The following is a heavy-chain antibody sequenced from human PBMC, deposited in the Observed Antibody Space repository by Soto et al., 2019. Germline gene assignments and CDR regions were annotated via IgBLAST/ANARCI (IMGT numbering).Heavy chain of an antibody. CDR2: INPSGGST. CDR1: RYTFTNYY. CDR3: AREMATIRGTFDI. J-gene: IGHJ3*02. D-gene: IGHD5-12*01. Sequence: GASVKVSCKASRYTFTNYYMLWVRQAPGQGLEWMGIINPSGGSTSYAQKFQGRVTMTRDTSTSTVYMELSSLRSEDTAVYYCAREMATIRGTFDIWGQGTMVTVS. V-gene: IGHV1-46*01.